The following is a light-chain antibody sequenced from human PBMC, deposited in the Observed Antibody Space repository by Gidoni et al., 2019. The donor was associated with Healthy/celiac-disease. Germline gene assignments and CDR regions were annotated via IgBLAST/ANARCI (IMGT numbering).Light chain of an antibody. CDR1: QSVLYSSNNKNY. Sequence: DIVMTQSPDSLAVSLGERATINCQSSQSVLYSSNNKNYLAWYQQKPGQHPKLLIYWASTRESGVPDRFSGSGSGTDFTLTISSLQSEDVAVYYCQQYYSTPLYTFGQGTKLEIK. CDR2: WAS. CDR3: QQYYSTPLYT. V-gene: IGKV4-1*01. J-gene: IGKJ2*01.